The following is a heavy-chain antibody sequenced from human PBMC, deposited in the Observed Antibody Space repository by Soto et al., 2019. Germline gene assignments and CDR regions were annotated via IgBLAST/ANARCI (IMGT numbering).Heavy chain of an antibody. J-gene: IGHJ4*02. CDR1: GFTFSSYW. Sequence: EVQLVESGGGLVPPGGSLRLSCAASGFTFSSYWMHWVRQAPRKGLVWVSRIDPGPTRTNYADSVEGRFTVSRDDAKNTLHLQMDSLRPEDTAVYYCGRWGQGLADYWGQGTLVTVFS. CDR3: GRWGQGLADY. CDR2: IDPGPTRT. V-gene: IGHV3-74*01. D-gene: IGHD7-27*01.